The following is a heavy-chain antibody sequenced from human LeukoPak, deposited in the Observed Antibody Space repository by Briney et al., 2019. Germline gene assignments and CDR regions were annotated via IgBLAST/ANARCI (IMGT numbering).Heavy chain of an antibody. J-gene: IGHJ5*02. CDR1: GYTFTSYY. CDR3: ARVNFGLAELFNWFDP. Sequence: ASVKVSCKASGYTFTSYYMHWVRQAPGQGLEWMGIINPSGGSTSYAQKFQGRVTMTRDTSTSTVYMELSSLRSEDTAVYYCARVNFGLAELFNWFDPWGQGTLVTVSS. D-gene: IGHD3-3*01. CDR2: INPSGGST. V-gene: IGHV1-46*01.